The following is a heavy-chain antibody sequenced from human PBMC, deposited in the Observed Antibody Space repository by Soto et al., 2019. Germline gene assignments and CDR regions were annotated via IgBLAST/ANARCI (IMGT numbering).Heavy chain of an antibody. D-gene: IGHD3-3*01. J-gene: IGHJ5*02. CDR2: INHTVGT. CDR1: GGSVNGYY. CDR3: ATRITVFGLLIPPFDP. Sequence: SETLSLTCAVYGGSVNGYYWNWIRQPPGKGLEWIGEINHTVGTHYNPSLKSRVTMSVDTSKNQFSLRLSSVTAADTAIYYCATRITVFGLLIPPFDPWGQGTQVTVSS. V-gene: IGHV4-34*01.